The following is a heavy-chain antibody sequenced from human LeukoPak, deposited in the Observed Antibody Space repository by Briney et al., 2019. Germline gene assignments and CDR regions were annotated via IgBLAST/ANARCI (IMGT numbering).Heavy chain of an antibody. Sequence: ASVKVSCKASGGTFSSYTISWVRQAPGQGLEWMGRIIPILGIANYAQKLQGRVTITADKSTSTAYMELSSLRSEDTAVYYRARSNMVISGMDVWGQGTTVTVSS. CDR1: GGTFSSYT. CDR2: IIPILGIA. J-gene: IGHJ6*02. V-gene: IGHV1-69*02. D-gene: IGHD3-22*01. CDR3: ARSNMVISGMDV.